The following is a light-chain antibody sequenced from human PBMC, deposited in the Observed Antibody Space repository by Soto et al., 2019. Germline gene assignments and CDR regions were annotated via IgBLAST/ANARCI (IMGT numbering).Light chain of an antibody. CDR1: QSVNNY. Sequence: EIVLTQSPATLSLSPGERATLSCRASQSVNNYLAWYQQRPGQAPRLLIYGTSTRATGIPDRFSGSGSGADFTLTISRLEPEDFAVYYCQQYGSSPRTFGQGTKVDI. V-gene: IGKV3-20*01. CDR2: GTS. J-gene: IGKJ1*01. CDR3: QQYGSSPRT.